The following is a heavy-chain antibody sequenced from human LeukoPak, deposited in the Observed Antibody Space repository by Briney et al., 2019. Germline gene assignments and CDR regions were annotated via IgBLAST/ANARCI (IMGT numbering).Heavy chain of an antibody. Sequence: GGSLTLSCAASGFTFSSYAMSWVRHAPGEGREWVSAISGSGGSTYYADSVKGRFTISRDNSNNTLYLQMNSLRAEDTAVYYCAKAVVPAAPFEIDYWGQGTLVTVSS. CDR1: GFTFSSYA. CDR2: ISGSGGST. J-gene: IGHJ4*02. V-gene: IGHV3-23*01. CDR3: AKAVVPAAPFEIDY. D-gene: IGHD2-2*01.